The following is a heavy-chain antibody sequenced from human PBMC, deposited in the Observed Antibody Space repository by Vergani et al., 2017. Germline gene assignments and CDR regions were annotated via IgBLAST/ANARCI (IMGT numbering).Heavy chain of an antibody. CDR1: GGSISSYY. CDR3: ARGRDDILTGPSTYDY. CDR2: IYYSGST. J-gene: IGHJ4*02. Sequence: QVQLQESGPGLVKPSETLSLTCTVSGGSISSYYWSWIRQPPGKGLEWIGYIYYSGSTNYNPSLKSRVTISVDTSKNQFSLKLSSVTAADTAVYYCARGRDDILTGPSTYDYWGQGTLVTVSS. V-gene: IGHV4-59*12. D-gene: IGHD3-9*01.